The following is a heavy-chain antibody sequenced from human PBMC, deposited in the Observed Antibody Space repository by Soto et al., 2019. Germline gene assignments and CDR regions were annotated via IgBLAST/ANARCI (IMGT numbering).Heavy chain of an antibody. V-gene: IGHV4-31*11. CDR1: GDSISGSQW. Sequence: TSETLSLTCAVSGDSISGSQWWSWIRQHPGKGLEWIGYIYYSGSTYYNPSLKSRVTISVDTSKNQFSLKLSSVTAADTAVYYCASSGAMVGFDYWGQGTLVTVSS. CDR3: ASSGAMVGFDY. CDR2: IYYSGST. D-gene: IGHD5-18*01. J-gene: IGHJ4*02.